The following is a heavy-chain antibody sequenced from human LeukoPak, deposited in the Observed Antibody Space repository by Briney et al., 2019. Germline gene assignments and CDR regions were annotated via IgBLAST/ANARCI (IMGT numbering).Heavy chain of an antibody. D-gene: IGHD1-26*01. CDR3: SRESGPFCPFGY. CDR2: ISLAGQT. Sequence: SGPVSLTCGVSGGSISGTNWWSWVRQPPGQGLEWIGEISLAGQTNYNPSLNGRVTMSLDKSSNQLSLHLTSVTAADTATYFCSRESGPFCPFGYWGQGTLVIVST. CDR1: GGSISGTNW. V-gene: IGHV4-4*02. J-gene: IGHJ4*02.